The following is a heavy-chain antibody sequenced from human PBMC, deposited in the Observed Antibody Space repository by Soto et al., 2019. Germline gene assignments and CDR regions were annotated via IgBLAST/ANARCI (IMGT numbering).Heavy chain of an antibody. V-gene: IGHV3-9*01. CDR2: ISWNSENI. J-gene: IGHJ5*02. D-gene: IGHD4-4*01. CDR3: TKQSRWGGGSNWYTWFDP. CDR1: GFTFDDYA. Sequence: EMQLVESGGGLVQPGRSLRLSCAGSGFTFDDYAMHWVRQAPGKGLEWVSGISWNSENIAYADSVKGRFTISRDNAKNSLYLQMNSLKTEDTALYYCTKQSRWGGGSNWYTWFDPWGQGTLVTVSS.